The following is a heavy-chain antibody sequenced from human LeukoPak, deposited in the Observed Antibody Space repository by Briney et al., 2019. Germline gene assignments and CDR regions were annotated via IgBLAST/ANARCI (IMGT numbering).Heavy chain of an antibody. CDR3: AKGHMIVVVIGLGDAFDI. Sequence: SETLSLTCTVSGGSISNYYWNWIRQPPGKGLEWIGYIYYSGTTNYNPSLKSRVSMSVDTSKNQFSLKLSSVTAADTAVYYCAKGHMIVVVIGLGDAFDIWGQGTMVTVSS. CDR2: IYYSGTT. V-gene: IGHV4-59*01. CDR1: GGSISNYY. J-gene: IGHJ3*02. D-gene: IGHD3-22*01.